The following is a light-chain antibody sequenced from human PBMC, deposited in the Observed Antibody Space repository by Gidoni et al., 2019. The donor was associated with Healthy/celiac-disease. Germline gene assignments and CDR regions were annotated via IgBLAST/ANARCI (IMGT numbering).Light chain of an antibody. V-gene: IGKV3-20*01. CDR1: QSVSSSY. CDR3: QQYGSSPPWT. J-gene: IGKJ1*01. CDR2: GAS. Sequence: DIVLTQSTGTMYFSPGERATLSCRASQSVSSSYLSWYQQKPGQAPRLLIYGASSSVTGIPDRCSGSGSGTDFTLTISRLEPEDFSVYYCQQYGSSPPWTFGQGTKVEIK.